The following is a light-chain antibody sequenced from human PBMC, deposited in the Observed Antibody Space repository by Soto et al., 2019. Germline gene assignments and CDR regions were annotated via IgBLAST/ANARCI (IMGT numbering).Light chain of an antibody. J-gene: IGKJ1*01. CDR2: KAP. Sequence: DIQMTQSPSTLSASVGYRFTITCRASQTIDSWLSWYQHRPLNPPTLLIYKAPTLASGVPSLFGGGGAGTEFTLTRNSLQPDDFATYCCQQYHSYSGTFGQGTTVDIK. V-gene: IGKV1-5*03. CDR3: QQYHSYSGT. CDR1: QTIDSW.